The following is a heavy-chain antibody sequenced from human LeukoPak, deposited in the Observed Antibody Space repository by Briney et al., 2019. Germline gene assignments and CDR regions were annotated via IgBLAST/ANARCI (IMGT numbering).Heavy chain of an antibody. Sequence: GASVKVSCKASGYTFTSNYIHWVRQAPGQGLEWMGMIYPRDGSTSYAQKFQGRVTMTRDTSTSTVYMELSSLRSEDTAVYYCARATYDNRYSSSWTHYYYYYGMHVWGQGTTVTASS. V-gene: IGHV1-46*01. D-gene: IGHD6-13*01. CDR1: GYTFTSNY. J-gene: IGHJ6*02. CDR3: ARATYDNRYSSSWTHYYYYYGMHV. CDR2: IYPRDGST.